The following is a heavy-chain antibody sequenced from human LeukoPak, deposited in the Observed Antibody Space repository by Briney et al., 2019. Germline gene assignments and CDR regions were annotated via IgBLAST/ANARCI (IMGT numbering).Heavy chain of an antibody. D-gene: IGHD6-13*01. J-gene: IGHJ4*02. V-gene: IGHV3-74*01. Sequence: GGSLRLSCAASGFTFSSYWMHWVRQAPGKGLVWVSGTNNDGRSTRYADSVKGRFTISRDNAKNTLYLQMNSLRAGDTAVYYCARGGPYSSSSWDYWGQGTLVTVSS. CDR1: GFTFSSYW. CDR3: ARGGPYSSSSWDY. CDR2: TNNDGRST.